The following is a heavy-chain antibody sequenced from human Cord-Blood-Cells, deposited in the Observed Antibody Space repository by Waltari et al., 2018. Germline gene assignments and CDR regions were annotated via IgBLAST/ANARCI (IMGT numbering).Heavy chain of an antibody. D-gene: IGHD6-13*01. J-gene: IGHJ3*02. V-gene: IGHV3-30*18. Sequence: QVQLVEVGGGVVQPGRSLRLSCAASGFTFSSFGMHWVRQAPGKGLEWVAVISYDGSNKYYADSVKGRFTISRDNSKNTLYLQMNSLRAEDTAVYYCAKYQRAAAAADAFDIWGQGTMVTVSS. CDR3: AKYQRAAAAADAFDI. CDR2: ISYDGSNK. CDR1: GFTFSSFG.